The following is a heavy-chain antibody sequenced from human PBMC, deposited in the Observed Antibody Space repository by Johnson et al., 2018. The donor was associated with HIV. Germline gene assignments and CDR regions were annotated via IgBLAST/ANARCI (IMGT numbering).Heavy chain of an antibody. D-gene: IGHD1-26*01. CDR2: ISSSGSTI. CDR3: AKDGATRAFDI. J-gene: IGHJ3*02. CDR1: GFTFDDYG. V-gene: IGHV3-48*01. Sequence: MLLVESGGGVVRPGGSLRLSCAASGFTFDDYGMSWVRQLPGKGLEWVSYISSSGSTIYYADSVKGRFTISRDNSKNTLYLQMNSLRAEDTAVYYCAKDGATRAFDIWGEGTMVTVSS.